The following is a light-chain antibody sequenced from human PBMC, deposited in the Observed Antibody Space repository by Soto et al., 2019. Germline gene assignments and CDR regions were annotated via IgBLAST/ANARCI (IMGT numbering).Light chain of an antibody. CDR3: QQYGSSPPYT. CDR1: QSVSSIY. J-gene: IGKJ2*01. CDR2: GAS. Sequence: EIVLTQSPGTLSLSPGERATLSCRASQSVSSIYLAWYQQKPGQAPRLLIYGASSRAPGIPDRFSGSGSGTDFTLTISRLEPEYFAVYYCQQYGSSPPYTFGQGTKLEIK. V-gene: IGKV3-20*01.